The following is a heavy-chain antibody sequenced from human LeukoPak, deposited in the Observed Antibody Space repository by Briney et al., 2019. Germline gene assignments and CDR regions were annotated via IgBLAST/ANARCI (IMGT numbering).Heavy chain of an antibody. CDR3: AKNRGGVAEASDY. D-gene: IGHD2-8*01. CDR1: GFTFHTYA. V-gene: IGHV3-23*01. Sequence: GGSLRLSCVASGFTFHTYAMVWVRQAPGKGLEWVSTISGSGQSTYYADSVKDRFSISRDNSGNTLFLQMAGLRPEDTATYYCAKNRGGVAEASDYWGQGTVVTVSS. J-gene: IGHJ4*02. CDR2: ISGSGQST.